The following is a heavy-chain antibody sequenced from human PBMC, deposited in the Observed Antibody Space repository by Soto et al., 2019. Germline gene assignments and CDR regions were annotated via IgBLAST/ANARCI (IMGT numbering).Heavy chain of an antibody. CDR3: AVTTGY. V-gene: IGHV1-8*01. D-gene: IGHD4-17*01. J-gene: IGHJ4*02. CDR1: GYTFTDYD. Sequence: QVRVVQSGAEVKKPGASVKVSCKTSGYTFTDYDINWVRQAPGQGLEWRGWVSPDHGNAGYARQFQGRITMTSDTSINPVFMELTNLRPEDTAVYYCAVTTGYWGQGTKVTVSS. CDR2: VSPDHGNA.